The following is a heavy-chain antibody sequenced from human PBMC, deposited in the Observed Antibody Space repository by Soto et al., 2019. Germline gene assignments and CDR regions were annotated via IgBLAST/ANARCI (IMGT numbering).Heavy chain of an antibody. CDR3: AGEYSSSWYGVDP. J-gene: IGHJ5*02. CDR2: INSDGSST. CDR1: GFTFSSYW. D-gene: IGHD6-13*01. Sequence: GGSLRLSCAASGFTFSSYWMHWVRQAPGKGLVWVSRINSDGSSTSYADSVKGRFTISRDNAKNTLYLQMNSLRAEDTAVYYCAGEYSSSWYGVDPWGQGTLVTVSS. V-gene: IGHV3-74*01.